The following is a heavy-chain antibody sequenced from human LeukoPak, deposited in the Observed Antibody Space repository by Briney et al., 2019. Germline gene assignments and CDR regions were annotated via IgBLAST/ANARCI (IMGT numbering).Heavy chain of an antibody. CDR3: AREADSSSGWYDD. CDR1: GGSISSYY. D-gene: IGHD6-19*01. J-gene: IGHJ5*02. Sequence: SETLSVTGTVSGGSISSYYWSWIRQPPGKGLEWIGYIYYSGITNYNPTLKSRVTISVDTSKSQFSLKLSSVTAADTAIYYCAREADSSSGWYDDCGRATLVTVSS. CDR2: IYYSGIT. V-gene: IGHV4-59*12.